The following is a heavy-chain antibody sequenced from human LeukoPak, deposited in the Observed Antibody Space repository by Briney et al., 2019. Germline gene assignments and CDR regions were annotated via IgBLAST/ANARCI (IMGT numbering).Heavy chain of an antibody. CDR3: AKLLTTVEDDAFDI. CDR1: GFTFSSYG. CDR2: ISYDGSNK. J-gene: IGHJ3*02. V-gene: IGHV3-30*18. D-gene: IGHD4-23*01. Sequence: PGGALRLSCAASGFTFSSYGMHWVRQAPGKGLEWVAVISYDGSNKYYADSVKGRFTISRDNSKNTLYLQMNSLRAEDTAVYYCAKLLTTVEDDAFDIWGQGTMVTVSS.